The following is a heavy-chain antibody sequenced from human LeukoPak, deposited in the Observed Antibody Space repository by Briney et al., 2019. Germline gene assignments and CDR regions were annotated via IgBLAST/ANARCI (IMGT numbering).Heavy chain of an antibody. Sequence: GRSLRLSCVASGFTFDDYAMHWVRQAPGKGLEWVSGISWNSGSIGYADSVKGRFTISRDNAKNSLYLQMNSLRAEDMALYYCAKALGPYYYDSSGYLDYWGQGTLVTVSS. CDR1: GFTFDDYA. D-gene: IGHD3-22*01. V-gene: IGHV3-9*03. J-gene: IGHJ4*02. CDR3: AKALGPYYYDSSGYLDY. CDR2: ISWNSGSI.